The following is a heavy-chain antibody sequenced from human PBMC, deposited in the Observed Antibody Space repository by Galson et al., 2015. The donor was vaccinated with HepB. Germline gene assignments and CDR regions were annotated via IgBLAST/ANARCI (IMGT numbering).Heavy chain of an antibody. CDR1: GFPFTNYS. J-gene: IGHJ4*02. V-gene: IGHV3-21*01. Sequence: SLRLSCAVSGFPFTNYSMNWVRQPPGRGLQWVASIDPNSLYIFYADSVEGRFTISRDNAKNSLHLQMHSLRGDDTALYYCARGETVGPTTGFDYWGQGTLVTVSS. CDR3: ARGETVGPTTGFDY. D-gene: IGHD1-26*01. CDR2: IDPNSLYI.